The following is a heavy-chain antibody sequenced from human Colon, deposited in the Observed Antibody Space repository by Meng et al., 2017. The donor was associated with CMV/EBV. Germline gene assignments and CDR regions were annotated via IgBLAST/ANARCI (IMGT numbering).Heavy chain of an antibody. CDR3: GRAGARGVPIDV. J-gene: IGHJ1*01. CDR2: IYSNGRI. D-gene: IGHD3-10*01. Sequence: QVRLEGPGPGLVKPSETLSFTCTVFGGSISGHYWTWIRRPAGEGLQWLGRIYSNGRIDENYSLRSRVTISVDTSKNQLSLRLTSVTAADTAVYYCGRAGARGVPIDVWGRGALVTVSS. CDR1: GGSISGHY. V-gene: IGHV4-4*07.